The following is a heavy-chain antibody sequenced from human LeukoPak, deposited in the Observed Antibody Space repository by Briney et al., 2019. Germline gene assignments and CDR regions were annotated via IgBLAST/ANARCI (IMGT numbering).Heavy chain of an antibody. CDR2: IQYPGTT. Sequence: SETLSLTCTVSGGSISNNYWSWVRQPPGKRLEWIAYIQYPGTTDYNPSLKSRVTISLESSENQFSLKLSSVTAADTPIYYCVRRGIEDPGRVLFDYWGRGTLVTVSS. CDR3: VRRGIEDPGRVLFDY. V-gene: IGHV4-59*08. J-gene: IGHJ4*02. CDR1: GGSISNNY. D-gene: IGHD1-26*01.